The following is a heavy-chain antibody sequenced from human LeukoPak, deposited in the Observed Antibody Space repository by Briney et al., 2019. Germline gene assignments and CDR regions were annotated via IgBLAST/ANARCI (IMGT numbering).Heavy chain of an antibody. D-gene: IGHD1-26*01. Sequence: PSETLSLTCTVSGGSISSYYWIWIRQPPGKGLEWIGYIYYSGSTNYNPSLKSRVTISVDTSKNQLSLKLSSVTAADTAVYYCARRGSSGLIGYWGQGTLVTVSS. V-gene: IGHV4-59*08. J-gene: IGHJ4*02. CDR2: IYYSGST. CDR3: ARRGSSGLIGY. CDR1: GGSISSYY.